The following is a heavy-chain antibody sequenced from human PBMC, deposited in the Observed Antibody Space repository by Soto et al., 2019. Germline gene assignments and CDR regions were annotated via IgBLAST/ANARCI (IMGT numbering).Heavy chain of an antibody. CDR2: SYYRGNT. D-gene: IGHD3-3*01. CDR3: ATADGFGVVTPFFEY. CDR1: GGSISSRRHY. Sequence: QLQLQESGPGLVKPSETLSLTCTVSGGSISSRRHYWGWIHQSPGKHLEWIGSSYYRGNTHYNPSLKARVTISVDTSKNQVSLRVYSLTAADTAVYYCATADGFGVVTPFFEYWGQGIVVTVST. V-gene: IGHV4-39*01. J-gene: IGHJ4*02.